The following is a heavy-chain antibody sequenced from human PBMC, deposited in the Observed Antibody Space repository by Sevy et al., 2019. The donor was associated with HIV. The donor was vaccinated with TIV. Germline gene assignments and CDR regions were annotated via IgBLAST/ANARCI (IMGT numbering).Heavy chain of an antibody. D-gene: IGHD2-15*01. CDR2: ISPNGDKT. V-gene: IGHV1-46*01. Sequence: ASVKVSCKASAYAFTNYHIHWVRQAPGQGLEWMGIISPNGDKTSYAQRFQGRVTMTRDTSTSTVYLEVSSLRSDDTALYYCVRDIAGHWTFDYWGHGTLVTVSS. J-gene: IGHJ4*01. CDR3: VRDIAGHWTFDY. CDR1: AYAFTNYH.